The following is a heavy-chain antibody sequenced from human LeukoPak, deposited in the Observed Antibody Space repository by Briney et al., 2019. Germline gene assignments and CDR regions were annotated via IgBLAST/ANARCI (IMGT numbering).Heavy chain of an antibody. CDR3: AKDDRWLQFCC. CDR2: ISNFGDII. CDR1: GFTFSNYE. D-gene: IGHD5-24*01. J-gene: IGHJ4*02. Sequence: GGSLRLSCAASGFTFSNYEMNWVRQAPGKGLEWISHISNFGDIIHYADSVEGRFTISRDNDKNSIYLQMNSLRAEDTAVYYCAKDDRWLQFCCWGQGTLVTVSA. V-gene: IGHV3-48*03.